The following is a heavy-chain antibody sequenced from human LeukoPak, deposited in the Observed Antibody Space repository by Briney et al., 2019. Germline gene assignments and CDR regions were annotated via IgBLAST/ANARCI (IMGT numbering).Heavy chain of an antibody. D-gene: IGHD3-22*01. CDR2: ISDDGNNK. CDR3: AKLNPWNYYDRRGYGYYFDY. Sequence: GGSLPLSCAASGFTFSDFGMHWVRQAPGKGLEWVAVISDDGNNKYYADSVKGRFIISRDNSKNTLYLQMNSLRAEDTAVYYCAKLNPWNYYDRRGYGYYFDYWGQGTLVIVSS. J-gene: IGHJ4*02. CDR1: GFTFSDFG. V-gene: IGHV3-30*18.